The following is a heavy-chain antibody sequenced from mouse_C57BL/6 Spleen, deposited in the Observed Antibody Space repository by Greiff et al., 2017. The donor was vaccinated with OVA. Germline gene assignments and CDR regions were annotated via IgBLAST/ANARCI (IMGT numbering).Heavy chain of an antibody. D-gene: IGHD2-4*01. Sequence: EVKLMESGPELVKPGASVKISCKASGYSFTDYNMNWVKQSNGKSLEWIGVINPNYGTTSYNQKFKGKATLTVDQSSSTAYMQLNSLTSEDSAVYYCARQDYYDYDGVYYFDYWGQGTTLTVSS. V-gene: IGHV1-39*01. CDR1: GYSFTDYN. CDR3: ARQDYYDYDGVYYFDY. CDR2: INPNYGTT. J-gene: IGHJ2*01.